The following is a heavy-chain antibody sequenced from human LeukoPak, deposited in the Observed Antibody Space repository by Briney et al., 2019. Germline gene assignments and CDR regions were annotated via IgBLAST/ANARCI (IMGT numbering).Heavy chain of an antibody. CDR3: AREGSGDPSTGIGRWFGELFAVGYYYYYMDV. V-gene: IGHV1-69*13. Sequence: GASVKVSCKASGGTFSSYAISWVRQAPGQGLEWMGGIIPIFGTANYAQKFQGRVTITADESTSTAYMELSSLRSEDTAVYYCAREGSGDPSTGIGRWFGELFAVGYYYYYMDVWGKGTTVTISS. CDR2: IIPIFGTA. CDR1: GGTFSSYA. D-gene: IGHD3-10*01. J-gene: IGHJ6*03.